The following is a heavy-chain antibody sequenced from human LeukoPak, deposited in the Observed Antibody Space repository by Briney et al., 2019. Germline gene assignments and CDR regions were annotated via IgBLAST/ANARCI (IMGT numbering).Heavy chain of an antibody. J-gene: IGHJ4*02. V-gene: IGHV1-69*13. Sequence: ASVKVSCKASGGTFSSYAISWVRQAPGQGLEWMGGVIPIFGTANYAQKFQGRVTITADESTSTAYMELSSLRSEDTAVYYCARDLSAVAGTNYWGQGTLVTVSS. CDR1: GGTFSSYA. CDR3: ARDLSAVAGTNY. CDR2: VIPIFGTA. D-gene: IGHD6-19*01.